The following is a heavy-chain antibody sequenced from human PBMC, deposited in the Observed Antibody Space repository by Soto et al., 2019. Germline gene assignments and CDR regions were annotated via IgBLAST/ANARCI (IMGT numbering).Heavy chain of an antibody. CDR1: GFIVSSSY. D-gene: IGHD3-10*01. V-gene: IGHV3-66*01. Sequence: EVQLVESGGGLVQPGGSLRLSCAASGFIVSSSYMSWVRQSPGKGLEWVSVIYTSGSTYYADSVKGRFTISRDNYKNIVYLQMNSLRAEDTAVYYCARGDGALDVWGQGTLVTVS. CDR2: IYTSGST. J-gene: IGHJ3*01. CDR3: ARGDGALDV.